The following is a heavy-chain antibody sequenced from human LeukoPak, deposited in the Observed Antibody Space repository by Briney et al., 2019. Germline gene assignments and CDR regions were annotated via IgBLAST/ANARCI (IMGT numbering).Heavy chain of an antibody. Sequence: GGSLRLSCAASGFTFSDYYMSWIRQAPGKGLEWISYTRSSGSTEYADSVKGRFTISRDNAKNSLFLQMSSLRAEDTAIYYCARERVTTGGDALDLWGQGTRVTVSS. J-gene: IGHJ3*01. V-gene: IGHV3-11*04. D-gene: IGHD4-17*01. CDR3: ARERVTTGGDALDL. CDR2: TRSSGST. CDR1: GFTFSDYY.